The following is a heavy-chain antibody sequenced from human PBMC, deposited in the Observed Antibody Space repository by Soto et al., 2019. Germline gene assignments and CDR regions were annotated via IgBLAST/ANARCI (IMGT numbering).Heavy chain of an antibody. CDR2: IWYDGSNK. D-gene: IGHD3-3*01. Sequence: GGSLRLSCAASGFTFSSYGMHWVRQAPGKGLEWVAVIWYDGSNKYYADSVKGRFTISRDNSKNTLYLQMNSLRAEDTAVYYCARDCLRQYYDFWSGYSYGMEVWGQGTTVTVSS. CDR1: GFTFSSYG. V-gene: IGHV3-33*01. CDR3: ARDCLRQYYDFWSGYSYGMEV. J-gene: IGHJ6*02.